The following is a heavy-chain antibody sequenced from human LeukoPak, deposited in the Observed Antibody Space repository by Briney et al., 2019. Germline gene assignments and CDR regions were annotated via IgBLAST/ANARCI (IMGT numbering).Heavy chain of an antibody. V-gene: IGHV3-11*06. D-gene: IGHD6-13*01. CDR3: ARVGSIAAAGTYDY. Sequence: PGGSLRLSSAASGFTFSDYYMTWIRQAPGKGLEWASDIISSSSYTNYADSLKGRFTISSDTAKTSLYLKMNSLRAEETAVYYCARVGSIAAAGTYDYWGQGTLVTVSS. CDR2: IISSSSYT. CDR1: GFTFSDYY. J-gene: IGHJ4*02.